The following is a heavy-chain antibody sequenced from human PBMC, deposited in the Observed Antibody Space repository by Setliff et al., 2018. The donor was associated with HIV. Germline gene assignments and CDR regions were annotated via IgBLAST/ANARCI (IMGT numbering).Heavy chain of an antibody. CDR1: GYTFTTYS. V-gene: IGHV7-4-1*02. D-gene: IGHD2-2*01. CDR2: INTNTGNP. CDR3: ARASRYCSRTSCHGDWFDP. Sequence: VKVSCKASGYTFTTYSMNWVRQAPGQGLEWMGWINTNTGNPTYAQGFTGRFVFSLDTSVSTAYLQISSLKAEDTAVYYCARASRYCSRTSCHGDWFDPWGQGTLVTVSS. J-gene: IGHJ5*02.